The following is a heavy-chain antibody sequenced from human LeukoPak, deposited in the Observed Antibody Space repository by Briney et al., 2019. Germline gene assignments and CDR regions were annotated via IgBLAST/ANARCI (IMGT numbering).Heavy chain of an antibody. CDR1: GFIFSSYT. CDR3: ARSGRGYDDAFDI. CDR2: ISSSSSYI. D-gene: IGHD5-12*01. V-gene: IGHV3-21*01. Sequence: HGGSLRLSCAASGFIFSSYTMNWVRQAPGKGLEWVSSISSSSSYIYYADSVKGRFTISRDNAKNSVYLEMNSLRAEDTAVYYCARSGRGYDDAFDIWGQGTMVTVSS. J-gene: IGHJ3*02.